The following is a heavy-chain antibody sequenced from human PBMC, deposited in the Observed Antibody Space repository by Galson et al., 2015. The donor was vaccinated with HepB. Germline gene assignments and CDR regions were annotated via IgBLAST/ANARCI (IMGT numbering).Heavy chain of an antibody. CDR1: GASINNGGYY. Sequence: TLSLTCTVSGASINNGGYYWTWIRQHPGKGLEWIGYTHYSGSTYYNPSLKSRIALSIDTSENQFSLKLSSVTAADTAVYYCARAFRHFESYFDYWGQGTPVTVSS. V-gene: IGHV4-31*03. CDR3: ARAFRHFESYFDY. D-gene: IGHD2/OR15-2a*01. CDR2: THYSGST. J-gene: IGHJ4*02.